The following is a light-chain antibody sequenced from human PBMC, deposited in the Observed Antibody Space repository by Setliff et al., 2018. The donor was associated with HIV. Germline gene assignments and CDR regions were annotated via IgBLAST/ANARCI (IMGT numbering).Light chain of an antibody. J-gene: IGLJ1*01. CDR2: EGN. Sequence: QSVLTQSASVSGSPGQSITISCTGTSSDVGSYNLVSWYQQHPGKAPRLWIYEGNTRPSGVSNRVYGSKSGKTASPLISGLQAEDEADYFCCPYAGSSPYVFGTGTKVTVL. CDR3: CPYAGSSPYV. CDR1: SSDVGSYNL. V-gene: IGLV2-23*01.